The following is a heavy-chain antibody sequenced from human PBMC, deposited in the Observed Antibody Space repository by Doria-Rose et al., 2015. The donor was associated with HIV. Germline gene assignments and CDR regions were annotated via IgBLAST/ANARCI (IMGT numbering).Heavy chain of an antibody. CDR2: ICSDDER. D-gene: IGHD6-13*01. CDR3: ARIKSSRWYHKYYFDF. J-gene: IGHJ4*02. V-gene: IGHV2-26*01. CDR1: GVSLSSPGMG. Sequence: ESGPVLVKPTETLTLTCTVSGVSLSSPGMGVSWIRQTPGKALEWLANICSDDERSYNTSLKSRLTISRCTSKSQVVLTMTDMDPVDTATYYCARIKSSRWYHKYYFDFWGQGTLVIVSA.